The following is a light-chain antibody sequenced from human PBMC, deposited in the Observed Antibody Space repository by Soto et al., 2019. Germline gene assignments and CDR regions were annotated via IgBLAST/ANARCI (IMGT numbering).Light chain of an antibody. V-gene: IGLV2-8*01. Sequence: SVLTQPPSASASPVQSVASSCTLTSSDVGGYKYVSWYQQHPGKAPKLMIYEVNKRPSGVTDRFSGSKSGNTASLTVSGLQAEDEADYYCSSYAGSSNVFGTGTKVTVL. J-gene: IGLJ1*01. CDR3: SSYAGSSNV. CDR2: EVN. CDR1: SSDVGGYKY.